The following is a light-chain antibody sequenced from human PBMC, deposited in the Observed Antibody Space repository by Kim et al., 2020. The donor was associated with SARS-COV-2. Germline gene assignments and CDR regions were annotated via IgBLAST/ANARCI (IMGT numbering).Light chain of an antibody. V-gene: IGKV3-11*01. CDR1: QSISSS. CDR3: QQRKNWPGT. CDR2: NAS. Sequence: LSPGETATLSCRASQSISSSLAWYQQKPGQAPRLLIYNASNRATGIPVRFSGSGSVTDFTLTISSLEPEDFAVYYCQQRKNWPGTFGQGTKVEIK. J-gene: IGKJ1*01.